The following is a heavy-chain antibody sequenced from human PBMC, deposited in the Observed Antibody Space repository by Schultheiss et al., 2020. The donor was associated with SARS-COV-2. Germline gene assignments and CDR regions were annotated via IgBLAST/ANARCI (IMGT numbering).Heavy chain of an antibody. CDR3: ARGNRTVLEWLVHDY. CDR1: GFTFSSYW. CDR2: ISYDGSNK. D-gene: IGHD3-3*01. Sequence: GESLKISCAASGFTFSSYWMTWVRQAPGKGLEWVAVISYDGSNKYYADSVKGRFTISRDNSKNTLYLQMSSLRAEDTAVYYCARGNRTVLEWLVHDYWGQGTLVTVSS. J-gene: IGHJ4*02. V-gene: IGHV3-30*03.